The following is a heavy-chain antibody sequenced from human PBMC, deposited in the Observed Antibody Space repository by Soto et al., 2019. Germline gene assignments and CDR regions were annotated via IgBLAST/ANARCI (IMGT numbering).Heavy chain of an antibody. CDR2: IYYSGST. CDR3: ARDLRQFLAWFDY. J-gene: IGHJ5*01. V-gene: IGHV4-31*03. Sequence: PSETLSLTCTVSGGSISSGGYYWSWIRQHPGKGLEWIGYIYYSGSTYYNPSLKSRVTISVDTSKNQFSLKLSSVTAADTAVYYCARDLRQFLAWFDYWGQGTLVTVSS. CDR1: GGSISSGGYY.